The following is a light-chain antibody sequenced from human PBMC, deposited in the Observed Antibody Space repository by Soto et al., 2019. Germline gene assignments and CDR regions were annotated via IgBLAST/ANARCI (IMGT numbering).Light chain of an antibody. V-gene: IGKV3-15*01. J-gene: IGKJ1*01. CDR1: QSVSSN. CDR2: GAS. CDR3: QQYNNWPPK. Sequence: EIVMTQSPATLSVSPGERATLSCRASQSVSSNLAWYQQKPGQAPRFLMYGASNRATGIPARFSGSGSGTEFTLTISSLQSEDFAVYYCQQYNNWPPKFGQGTKVDIK.